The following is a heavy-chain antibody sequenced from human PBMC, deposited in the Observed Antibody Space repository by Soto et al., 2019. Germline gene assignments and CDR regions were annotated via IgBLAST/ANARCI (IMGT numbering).Heavy chain of an antibody. J-gene: IGHJ4*02. CDR1: GGTFRNYP. D-gene: IGHD2-15*01. V-gene: IGHV1-69*02. CDR2: IFPLTDIP. CDR3: ASGSCVVLSCFES. Sequence: QVQLVQSGTEVKKPGSSVKVSCKASGGTFRNYPINWVRQAPGQGLEWMGSIFPLTDIPDYAQNFQARLTTSADKSTSTAYMALSSLPSDEPAMYLCASGSCVVLSCFESWGQGGLVSVSS.